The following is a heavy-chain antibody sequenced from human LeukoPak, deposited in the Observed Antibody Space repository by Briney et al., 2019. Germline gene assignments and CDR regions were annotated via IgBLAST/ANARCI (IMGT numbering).Heavy chain of an antibody. CDR2: IRYDGSNK. D-gene: IGHD2-2*01. J-gene: IGHJ5*02. Sequence: GGSLRLSCAASGFTFSSYGMHWVRQAPGKGLEWVAFIRYDGSNKYYADSVKGRFTISRDNSKNTLYLQMNSLRAEDTAVYYCAKRYCSSTSCSRGFDPWGQGTLVTISS. CDR3: AKRYCSSTSCSRGFDP. CDR1: GFTFSSYG. V-gene: IGHV3-30*02.